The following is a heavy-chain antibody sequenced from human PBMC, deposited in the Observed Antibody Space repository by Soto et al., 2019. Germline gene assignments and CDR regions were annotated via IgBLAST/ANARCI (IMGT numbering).Heavy chain of an antibody. CDR2: IIPIFGTA. CDR1: GGTFSSYA. V-gene: IGHV1-69*01. Sequence: QVQLVQSGAEVKKPGSSVKVSCKASGGTFSSYAISWVRQAPGQGLEWMGGIIPIFGTANYAQKFQGRVTITADEATSTAYMELSSLRSEDTAVSYCAREWRGLTGTAPMHNWFDPWGQGTLVTVSS. CDR3: AREWRGLTGTAPMHNWFDP. J-gene: IGHJ5*02. D-gene: IGHD1-20*01.